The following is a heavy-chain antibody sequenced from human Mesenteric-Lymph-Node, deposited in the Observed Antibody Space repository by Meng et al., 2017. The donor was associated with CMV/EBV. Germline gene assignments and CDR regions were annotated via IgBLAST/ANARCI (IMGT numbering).Heavy chain of an antibody. J-gene: IGHJ3*02. CDR3: ARGGEISDAFDI. D-gene: IGHD7-27*01. CDR2: IIPILGIA. Sequence: SVKVSCKASGYTFTSYAMHWVRQAPGQGLEWMGRIIPILGIANYAQKFQGRVTITADESTSTAYMELSSLRSEDTAVYYCARGGEISDAFDIWGQGTMVTVSS. CDR1: GYTFTSYA. V-gene: IGHV1-69*04.